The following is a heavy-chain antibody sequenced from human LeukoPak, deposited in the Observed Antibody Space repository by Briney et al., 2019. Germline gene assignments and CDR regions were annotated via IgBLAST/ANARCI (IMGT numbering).Heavy chain of an antibody. J-gene: IGHJ4*02. Sequence: GGSLRLSCAASGFTFSDFGMNWVRQAPGKGLEWVAFIRYDGRSQHYVDSVNGRFTISRDNSKNTLYLQMNSLRIDDTAVYYCAKDGGVDYWGQGTLVTVSS. V-gene: IGHV3-30*02. CDR1: GFTFSDFG. D-gene: IGHD3-3*01. CDR2: IRYDGRSQ. CDR3: AKDGGVDY.